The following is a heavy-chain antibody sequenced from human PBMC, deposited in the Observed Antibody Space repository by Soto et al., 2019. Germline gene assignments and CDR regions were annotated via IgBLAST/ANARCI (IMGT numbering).Heavy chain of an antibody. CDR2: ISWNSVSI. V-gene: IGHV3-9*01. J-gene: IGHJ6*02. CDR3: AKDIKRYSGSYYYDGMDV. D-gene: IGHD1-26*01. CDR1: GFTFDDYA. Sequence: GGSLRLSCAASGFTFDDYAMHWVRQAPGKGLEWVSGISWNSVSIGYADSVKGRFTISRDNAKNSLYLQMNSLRAEDTALYYCAKDIKRYSGSYYYDGMDVRGQGTTVTVSS.